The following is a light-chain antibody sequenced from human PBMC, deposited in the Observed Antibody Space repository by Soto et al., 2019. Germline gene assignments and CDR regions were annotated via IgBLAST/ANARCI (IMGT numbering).Light chain of an antibody. CDR1: QTVSSSY. V-gene: IGKV3-20*01. CDR3: QQYCQQYGSSPPSWT. Sequence: ETVLTQSPGTLSLSPGERATLSCRASQTVSSSYLAWYQQKPGQAPRLLIYGASSSATGIPDRFSGSGSGTDFTLTISRLVPEDFAVYYCQQYCQQYGSSPPSWTFGQGTRVEIK. J-gene: IGKJ1*01. CDR2: GAS.